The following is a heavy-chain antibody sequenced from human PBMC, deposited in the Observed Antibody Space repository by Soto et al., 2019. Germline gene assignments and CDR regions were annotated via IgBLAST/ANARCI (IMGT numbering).Heavy chain of an antibody. CDR3: ARVSSSEPYYCYYGMDV. D-gene: IGHD6-6*01. V-gene: IGHV5-10-1*01. J-gene: IGHJ6*02. CDR2: IDPSDSYT. CDR1: GYSFTSYW. Sequence: PGESLKISCKGSGYSFTSYWISWVRQMPGKGLEWMGRIDPSDSYTNYSPSFQGHVTISADKSISTAYLQWSSLKASDTAMYYCARVSSSEPYYCYYGMDVWGQGTPVTVSS.